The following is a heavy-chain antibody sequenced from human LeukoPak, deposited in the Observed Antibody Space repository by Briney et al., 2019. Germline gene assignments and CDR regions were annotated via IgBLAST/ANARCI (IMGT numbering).Heavy chain of an antibody. CDR2: IWYDGSNK. CDR1: GFTFSNAW. CDR3: ARETTVVTHVLDY. Sequence: GGSLRLSCAASGFTFSNAWMNWVRQAPGKGLEWVAVIWYDGSNKYYADSVKGRFTISRDNSKNTLYLQMNSLRAEDTAVYYCARETTVVTHVLDYWGQGTLVTVSS. J-gene: IGHJ4*02. V-gene: IGHV3-33*08. D-gene: IGHD4-23*01.